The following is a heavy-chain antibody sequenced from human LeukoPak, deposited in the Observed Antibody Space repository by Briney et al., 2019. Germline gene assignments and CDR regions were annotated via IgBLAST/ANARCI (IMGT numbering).Heavy chain of an antibody. D-gene: IGHD4-23*01. V-gene: IGHV3-21*04. J-gene: IGHJ4*02. CDR1: GFTFSNYN. CDR3: ARESDVPATDLYYGGNSGIDY. Sequence: GGSLRLSCAASGFTFSNYNMNWVRQAPGKGLEWVSSISRSSIYKYYADSMKGRFTISRDNAKNSVYLQVNSVRAEDTAVYYCARESDVPATDLYYGGNSGIDYWGQGTLVTVSS. CDR2: ISRSSIYK.